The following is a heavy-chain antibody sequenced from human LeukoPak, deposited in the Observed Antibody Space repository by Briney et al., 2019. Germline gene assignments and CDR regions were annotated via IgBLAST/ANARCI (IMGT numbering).Heavy chain of an antibody. J-gene: IGHJ4*02. Sequence: PGGSLRLSCAASGFTFDSYTMNWVRQAPGKGLEWVSSISESSTIIYYADSVKGRFTMSRDNAKNSLYLQMNSLRAADTAVYYCARAVAGTPAFDYWGQGTLVTVSS. CDR2: ISESSTII. CDR3: ARAVAGTPAFDY. CDR1: GFTFDSYT. D-gene: IGHD6-19*01. V-gene: IGHV3-48*04.